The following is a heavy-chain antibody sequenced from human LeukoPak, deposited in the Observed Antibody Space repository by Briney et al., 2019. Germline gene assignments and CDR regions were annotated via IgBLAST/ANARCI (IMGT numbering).Heavy chain of an antibody. V-gene: IGHV3-30*04. J-gene: IGHJ3*02. Sequence: GGSLRLSCAASGFTFSSYAMHWVRQAPGKGLEGVAVISYDGSNKYYADSVKGRFTISRDNSKNTLYLQMNSLRAEDTAEYYCARDYYDSSGPQGDAFDIWGQGTMVAVSS. CDR3: ARDYYDSSGPQGDAFDI. CDR1: GFTFSSYA. CDR2: ISYDGSNK. D-gene: IGHD3-22*01.